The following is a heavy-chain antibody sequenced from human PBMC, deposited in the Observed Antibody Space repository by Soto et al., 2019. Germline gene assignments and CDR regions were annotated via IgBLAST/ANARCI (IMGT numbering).Heavy chain of an antibody. D-gene: IGHD6-19*01. CDR2: IYYSGST. CDR1: GGSISSYY. Sequence: LSLTCTVSGGSISSYYWSWIRQPPGKGLEWIGYIYYSGSTNYNPSLKSRVTISVDTSKNQFSLKLSSVTAADTAVYYCAREGQRWRVLDGVFDIWGQGAMVTVSS. V-gene: IGHV4-59*12. J-gene: IGHJ3*02. CDR3: AREGQRWRVLDGVFDI.